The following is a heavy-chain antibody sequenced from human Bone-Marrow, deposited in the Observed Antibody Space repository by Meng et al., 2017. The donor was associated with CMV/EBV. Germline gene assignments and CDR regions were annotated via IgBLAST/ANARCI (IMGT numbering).Heavy chain of an antibody. V-gene: IGHV3-21*01. Sequence: GGSLRLSCAASGFTFSSYSTNWVRQAPGKGLEWVSSISSSSSYIYYADSVKGRFTISRDNAKNSLYLQMNSLRAEDTAVYYCARDPRYCTNGVCSGWGQGTLVTVSS. CDR2: ISSSSSYI. CDR3: ARDPRYCTNGVCSG. CDR1: GFTFSSYS. D-gene: IGHD2-8*01. J-gene: IGHJ1*01.